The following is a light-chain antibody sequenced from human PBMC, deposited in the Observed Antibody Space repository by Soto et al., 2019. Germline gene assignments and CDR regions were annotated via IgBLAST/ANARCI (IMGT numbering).Light chain of an antibody. V-gene: IGKV2-28*01. J-gene: IGKJ5*01. Sequence: DIVMTQSPLSLSVTPGEPASISCRSSHSLLHSNGYNYFDWYLQKPGQSLQLLIYLGSNRASVVHDRFSGSGSGTDFTLKITRLEAEDVGVDYCMKARQTPFTFGQGTRLAIK. CDR2: LGS. CDR3: MKARQTPFT. CDR1: HSLLHSNGYNY.